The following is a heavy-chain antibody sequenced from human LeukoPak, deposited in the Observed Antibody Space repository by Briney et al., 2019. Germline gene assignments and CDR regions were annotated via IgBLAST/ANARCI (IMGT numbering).Heavy chain of an antibody. V-gene: IGHV4-59*01. CDR2: IYYGGST. J-gene: IGHJ4*02. CDR3: ARGVPTADAFDF. CDR1: GDSIRSYH. Sequence: SETLSLTCTVSGDSIRSYHWNWIRQPPGKGLEWIAYIYYGGSTIYNPSLKSRVTISVDTSKNQFSLKLTSVTAADTALCYCARGVPTADAFDFWGQGTLVTVSS. D-gene: IGHD2-2*01.